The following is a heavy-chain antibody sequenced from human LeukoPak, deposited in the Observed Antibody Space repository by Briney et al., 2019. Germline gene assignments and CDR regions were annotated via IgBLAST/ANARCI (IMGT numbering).Heavy chain of an antibody. CDR1: GYTFTGYY. J-gene: IGHJ4*02. Sequence: ASVKVSCKASGYTFTGYYMHWVRQAPGQGLEWMGIINPSGGSTSYAQKFQGRVTMTRDTSISTAYMELSRLRSDDTAVYYCVLIVATMRWFDYWGQGTLVTVSS. CDR2: INPSGGST. CDR3: VLIVATMRWFDY. V-gene: IGHV1-46*01. D-gene: IGHD5-12*01.